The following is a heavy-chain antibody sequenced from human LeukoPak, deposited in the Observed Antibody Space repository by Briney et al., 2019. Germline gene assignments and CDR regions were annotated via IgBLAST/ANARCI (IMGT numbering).Heavy chain of an antibody. CDR2: INHSGST. CDR1: GGSFSGYY. V-gene: IGHV4-34*01. J-gene: IGHJ3*01. CDR3: ARSGSSGPPPL. Sequence: SETLSLTCAVYGGSFSGYYWSWIRQPPGKGLEWVGEINHSGSTNYNPSLKSRVTVSVDTSKNQFSLRLTSVTAADTAVYYCARSGSSGPPPLWGQGTMVTVSS. D-gene: IGHD6-19*01.